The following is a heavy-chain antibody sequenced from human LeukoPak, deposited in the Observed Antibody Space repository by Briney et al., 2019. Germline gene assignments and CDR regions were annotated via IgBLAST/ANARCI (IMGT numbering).Heavy chain of an antibody. CDR1: GFSVSSFC. D-gene: IGHD6-19*01. Sequence: GRSLTLFCAASGFSVSSFCVNCARHAAGEGLECVSYISGDSSFTYYVDSVKGRFTISRDNAKNSLYLQMNSLRAEDTAVYYCARDLGYSSGPNYWGQGTRVTVSS. J-gene: IGHJ4*02. V-gene: IGHV3-21*01. CDR3: ARDLGYSSGPNY. CDR2: ISGDSSFT.